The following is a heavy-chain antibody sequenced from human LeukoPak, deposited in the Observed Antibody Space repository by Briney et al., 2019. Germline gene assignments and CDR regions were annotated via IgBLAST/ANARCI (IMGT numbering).Heavy chain of an antibody. CDR3: ASQQGWLRLYYFDY. CDR1: GFTFSSYS. V-gene: IGHV3-21*01. D-gene: IGHD5-12*01. CDR2: ISSSSSYI. J-gene: IGHJ4*02. Sequence: PGGSLRLSCAASGFTFSSYSMNWVRQAPGKGLEWVSSISSSSSYIYYADSVKGRFTISRDNAKNSLYLQMNSLRAEDTAVYYCASQQGWLRLYYFDYWGQGTLVTVSS.